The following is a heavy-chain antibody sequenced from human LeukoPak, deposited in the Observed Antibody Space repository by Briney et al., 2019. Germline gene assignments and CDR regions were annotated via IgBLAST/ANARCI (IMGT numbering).Heavy chain of an antibody. CDR2: IKQDGGEK. D-gene: IGHD3-3*01. CDR3: AREAASDFWSGYPYFDY. Sequence: PGGSLRLSCAASGFTFSSYWMSWVRQAPGKGLEWVANIKQDGGEKYYVDSVKGRFTISRDNAKNSLYLQMNSLRAEDTAVYYCAREAASDFWSGYPYFDYWGQGTLVTVSS. V-gene: IGHV3-7*01. J-gene: IGHJ4*02. CDR1: GFTFSSYW.